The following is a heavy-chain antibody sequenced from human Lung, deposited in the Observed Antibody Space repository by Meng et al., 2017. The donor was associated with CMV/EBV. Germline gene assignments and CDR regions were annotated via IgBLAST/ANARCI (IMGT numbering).Heavy chain of an antibody. D-gene: IGHD1-14*01. CDR2: VHYTGTT. CDR3: AGPDEAGNTPHDIFDI. Sequence: SXTXSLXCSASGWSISGYYWSWVRQPPGKGLEYIGYVHYTGTTNYSPSLKGRVSISVDRARNQFSLKLTSVTAADTAVYFCAGPDEAGNTPHDIFDIWGQGTKVTVSS. J-gene: IGHJ3*02. CDR1: GWSISGYY. V-gene: IGHV4-59*01.